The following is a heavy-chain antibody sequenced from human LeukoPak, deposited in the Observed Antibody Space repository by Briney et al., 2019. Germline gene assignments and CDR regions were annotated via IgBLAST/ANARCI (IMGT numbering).Heavy chain of an antibody. CDR2: IYTSGST. CDR3: ARDQWLEPYYYYGMDV. CDR1: GGSISNYY. Sequence: SETLSLTCTVSGGSISNYYWSWIRQPAGKGLEWIGRIYTSGSTNYNPSLKSRVTMSVDTSKNQFSLKLSSVTAADTAVYYCARDQWLEPYYYYGMDVWGQGTTVTVSS. D-gene: IGHD6-19*01. J-gene: IGHJ6*02. V-gene: IGHV4-4*07.